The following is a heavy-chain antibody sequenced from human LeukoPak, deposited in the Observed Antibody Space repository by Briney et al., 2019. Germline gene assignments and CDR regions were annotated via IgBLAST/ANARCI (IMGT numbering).Heavy chain of an antibody. CDR1: VYTFTSYA. Sequence: ASVKVSCKASVYTFTSYAMNWVRQDPGQGLEWMGWINTNTGNPTYAQGFTGRFVFSLDTSVSTAYLQISSLKAEDTAVYYCARELPYRIAANLADYWGQGTLVTVSS. CDR2: INTNTGNP. D-gene: IGHD6-25*01. J-gene: IGHJ4*02. V-gene: IGHV7-4-1*02. CDR3: ARELPYRIAANLADY.